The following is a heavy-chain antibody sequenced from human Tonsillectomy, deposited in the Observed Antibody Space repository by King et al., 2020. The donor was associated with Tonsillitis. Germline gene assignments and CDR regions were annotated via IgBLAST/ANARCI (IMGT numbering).Heavy chain of an antibody. CDR1: GYTFTSNY. CDR2: INPSGGST. D-gene: IGHD3-16*02. Sequence: VQLVESGAEVKKPGASVKVSCKASGYTFTSNYMHWVRQAPGQGLEWMGIINPSGGSTTYERKFQGRVTMTRDTSTSTVCMELSSLRSEDTAVYYCARGPQNWGTYRYDSYYHGMDAWGQGKTVTVSS. V-gene: IGHV1-46*01. J-gene: IGHJ6*01. CDR3: ARGPQNWGTYRYDSYYHGMDA.